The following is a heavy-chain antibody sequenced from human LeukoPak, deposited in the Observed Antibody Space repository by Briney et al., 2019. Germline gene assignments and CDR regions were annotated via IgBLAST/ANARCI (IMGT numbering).Heavy chain of an antibody. Sequence: ASVTVSCKASGYTFTSYGISWVRQAPGQGLEWMGWISAYNGNTNYAQKLQGRVTMTTDTSTSTAYMELRSLRSDDTAVYYCARDYYYDSSGSFDYWGQGTLVTVSS. CDR3: ARDYYYDSSGSFDY. CDR2: ISAYNGNT. V-gene: IGHV1-18*01. J-gene: IGHJ4*02. D-gene: IGHD3-22*01. CDR1: GYTFTSYG.